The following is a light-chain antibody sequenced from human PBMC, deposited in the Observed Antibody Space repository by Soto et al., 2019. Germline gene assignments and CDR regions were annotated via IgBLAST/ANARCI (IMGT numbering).Light chain of an antibody. CDR3: QQYSNWPRT. J-gene: IGKJ1*01. V-gene: IGKV3-15*01. CDR1: QSVITS. Sequence: ERVMTQSPATLSVSPGERATLSCRASQSVITSLAWYQQKPGQAPRVLIYGASTRATGIPARFSGSGSGTEFTLTISSLQSEDFAVYYCQQYSNWPRTFGQGTKVDI. CDR2: GAS.